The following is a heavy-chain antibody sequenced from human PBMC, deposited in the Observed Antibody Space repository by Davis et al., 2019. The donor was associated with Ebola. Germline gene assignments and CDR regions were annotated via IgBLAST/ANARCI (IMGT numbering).Heavy chain of an antibody. CDR1: GNSLTNYW. J-gene: IGHJ3*02. Sequence: QVSCKGSGNSLTNYWIGWLRQMPGRGVEGMGITYTGDSDTRYSPSFRGQVTISAEKSIRAAYLQWSNLKASDTAMYYCATLRRTITGMDDGFDIWGQGTMVTVSS. CDR3: ATLRRTITGMDDGFDI. CDR2: TYTGDSDT. D-gene: IGHD1-20*01. V-gene: IGHV5-51*01.